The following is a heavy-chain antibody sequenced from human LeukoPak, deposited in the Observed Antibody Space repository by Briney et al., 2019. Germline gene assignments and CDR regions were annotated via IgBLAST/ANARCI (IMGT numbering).Heavy chain of an antibody. CDR1: GGSISSYY. J-gene: IGHJ4*02. Sequence: SETLSLTCTVSGGSISSYYWSWIRQPPGKGLEWIGYIYYSGSTNYNPPLKSRVTISVDTSKNQFSLKLSSVTAADTAAYYCARTTGTAAPIRYWGQGTLVTVSS. D-gene: IGHD6-13*01. V-gene: IGHV4-59*01. CDR3: ARTTGTAAPIRY. CDR2: IYYSGST.